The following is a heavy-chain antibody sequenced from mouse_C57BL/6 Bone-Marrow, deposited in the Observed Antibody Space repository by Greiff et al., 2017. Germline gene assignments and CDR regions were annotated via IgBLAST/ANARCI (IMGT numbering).Heavy chain of an antibody. J-gene: IGHJ4*01. CDR1: GYTFTSYW. Sequence: QVQLQQSGAELVKPGASVKMSCKASGYTFTSYWITWVKQRPGQGLEWIGDIYPGSGSTNYNEKCKSKATLTVDTSSSTDYMQLSSLTSEDSAVYYCARWSSYSYYAMDYWGQGTSVTVSS. D-gene: IGHD1-1*01. CDR2: IYPGSGST. CDR3: ARWSSYSYYAMDY. V-gene: IGHV1-55*01.